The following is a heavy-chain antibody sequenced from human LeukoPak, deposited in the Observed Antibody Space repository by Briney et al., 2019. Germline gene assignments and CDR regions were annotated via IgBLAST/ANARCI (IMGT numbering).Heavy chain of an antibody. J-gene: IGHJ5*02. Sequence: SETLSLTCTVSDGSISSGGSISWIRQPAGKGLEWIGRIYTSGNTNYNPSLKSRVTMSVDTSKNQFSLSLSSVTAADTAVYYCARLLSGYLNNPWFDPWGQGTLVTVSS. CDR2: IYTSGNT. V-gene: IGHV4-4*07. CDR1: DGSISSGGS. D-gene: IGHD3-22*01. CDR3: ARLLSGYLNNPWFDP.